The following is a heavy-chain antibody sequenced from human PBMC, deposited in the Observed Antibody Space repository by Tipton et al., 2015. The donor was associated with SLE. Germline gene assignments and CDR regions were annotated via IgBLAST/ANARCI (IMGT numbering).Heavy chain of an antibody. CDR2: IRGSGSTI. J-gene: IGHJ4*02. V-gene: IGHV3-48*03. Sequence: SLRLSCAASGFTFSSYEMNWVRQAPGKGLEWVSYIRGSGSTIYYADSVKGRVTISRDNAKNSLYLQMNSLRAEDTAVYYCAREGIGPPDFWGEGTLVSVPS. CDR1: GFTFSSYE. CDR3: AREGIGPPDF. D-gene: IGHD6-13*01.